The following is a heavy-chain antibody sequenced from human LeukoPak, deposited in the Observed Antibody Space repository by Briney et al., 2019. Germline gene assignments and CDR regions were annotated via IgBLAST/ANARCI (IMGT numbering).Heavy chain of an antibody. D-gene: IGHD3-16*01. V-gene: IGHV4-39*01. Sequence: SETLSLTCTVSGGSISSSSYYWGWIRQPPGKGLEWIGSIYYSGSTYYNPSLKSRVTISVDTSKNQFSLKLSSVTAADTAVYYCARGGNYFDYWGQGTLVTVSS. CDR3: ARGGNYFDY. J-gene: IGHJ4*02. CDR1: GGSISSSSYY. CDR2: IYYSGST.